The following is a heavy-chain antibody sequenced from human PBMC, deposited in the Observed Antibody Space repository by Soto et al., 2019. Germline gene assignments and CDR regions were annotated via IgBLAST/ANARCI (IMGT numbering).Heavy chain of an antibody. D-gene: IGHD3-10*01. Sequence: GGALGLSFAASGFTFSNYLMTWVRPAPGKGGGGGGNINKDGSEKNYVDSVKGGFTISRDNAKKTLYLEMKSPRDEDTGGHYFARDWGGLGYWGQGTLVTVSS. CDR1: GFTFSNYL. V-gene: IGHV3-7*03. CDR3: ARDWGGLGY. J-gene: IGHJ4*02. CDR2: INKDGSEK.